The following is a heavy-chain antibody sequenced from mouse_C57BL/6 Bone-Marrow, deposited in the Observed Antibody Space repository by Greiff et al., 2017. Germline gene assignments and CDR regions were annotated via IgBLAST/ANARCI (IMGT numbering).Heavy chain of an antibody. V-gene: IGHV1-82*01. D-gene: IGHD2-5*01. CDR2: IYPGAGDT. CDR1: GYAFSSSW. CDR3: ARWDYSNRTGAMDY. J-gene: IGHJ4*01. Sequence: VQLQESGPELVKPGASVKISCKASGYAFSSSWMNWVKQRPGKGLAWIGRIYPGAGDTNYHGKFTGKATLTADKSSSTAYMQLSSLTSEDSAVYFCARWDYSNRTGAMDYWGQGTAVTVSS.